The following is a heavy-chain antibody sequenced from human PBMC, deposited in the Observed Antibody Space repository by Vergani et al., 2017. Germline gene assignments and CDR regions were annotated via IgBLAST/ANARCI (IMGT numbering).Heavy chain of an antibody. Sequence: QVQLVESGGGVVQPGRSLRLSCAASGFTFSSYGMHWVRQAPGKGLEWVAVIWYDGSNKYYADSVKGRFTISRDNSKNTLYLQMNSLRAEVTAVYYCARDRAMVRGPTTDYYYGMDVWGQGTTVTVSS. J-gene: IGHJ6*02. D-gene: IGHD3-10*01. CDR2: IWYDGSNK. V-gene: IGHV3-33*01. CDR1: GFTFSSYG. CDR3: ARDRAMVRGPTTDYYYGMDV.